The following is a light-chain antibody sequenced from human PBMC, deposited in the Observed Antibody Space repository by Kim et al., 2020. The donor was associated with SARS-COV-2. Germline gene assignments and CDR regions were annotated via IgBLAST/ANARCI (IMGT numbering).Light chain of an antibody. J-gene: IGKJ2*03. CDR1: QSIRSY. CDR2: AAT. V-gene: IGKV1-39*01. Sequence: SAFVGDRVTITGRASQSIRSYLNWYHLQPGKAPKALIFAATNLHRGVPSRFSASGSGTDFTLTISSLQPDDCGTYYCQQTFSLPYSFGQGTKLEI. CDR3: QQTFSLPYS.